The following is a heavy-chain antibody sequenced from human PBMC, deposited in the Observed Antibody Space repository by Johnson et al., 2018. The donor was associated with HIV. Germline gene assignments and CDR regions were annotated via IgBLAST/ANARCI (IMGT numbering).Heavy chain of an antibody. J-gene: IGHJ3*01. D-gene: IGHD6-13*01. V-gene: IGHV3-30*02. Sequence: QVQLVESGGGLVQPGGSLRLSCAASGFTFSSYGMHWVRQAPGKGLEWVAFIRYDGSNKYYADSVKGRFTISRDNSKNTLDLQMNSLRAEDTAVYYCARWGEQQLVNAFDFWGQGTMVTVSS. CDR3: ARWGEQQLVNAFDF. CDR1: GFTFSSYG. CDR2: IRYDGSNK.